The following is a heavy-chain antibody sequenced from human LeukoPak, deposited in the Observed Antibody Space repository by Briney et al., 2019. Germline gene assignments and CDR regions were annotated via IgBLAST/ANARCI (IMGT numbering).Heavy chain of an antibody. D-gene: IGHD3-3*01. Sequence: GGSLSLSCAAPGFTFSNYAMHWVRKAPGKGLEYVSSISGSGGSTYHADSVKGRFTISRDNSKNTLYLQMGSLRAEDMAVYYCARRGSGSLTYDCWGQGTLVTVSS. CDR2: ISGSGGST. CDR1: GFTFSNYA. J-gene: IGHJ4*02. V-gene: IGHV3-64*02. CDR3: ARRGSGSLTYDC.